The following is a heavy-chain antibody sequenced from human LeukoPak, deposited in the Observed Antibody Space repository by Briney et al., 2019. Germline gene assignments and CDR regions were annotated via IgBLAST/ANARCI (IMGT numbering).Heavy chain of an antibody. CDR1: GFTFSSYS. Sequence: GGSLRLSCAASGFTFSSYSMNWVRQAPGKGLEGVPHISTRSTKIYYADSVKGRFTTSRADAKNSLYLQMNSLSDEDTAIYYCAKERGPYYYDSSGCSDWGQGTLVIVSS. V-gene: IGHV3-48*02. D-gene: IGHD3-22*01. CDR3: AKERGPYYYDSSGCSD. CDR2: ISTRSTKI. J-gene: IGHJ4*02.